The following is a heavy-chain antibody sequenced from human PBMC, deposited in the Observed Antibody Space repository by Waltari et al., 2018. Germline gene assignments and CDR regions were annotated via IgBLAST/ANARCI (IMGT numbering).Heavy chain of an antibody. V-gene: IGHV1-69*01. D-gene: IGHD3-16*01. Sequence: QVQLVQSGAEVKKPGSSVKVPCKSSGGTFNTNARRGVRQAPGQGLEWMGGISPVFGPPNDAQKFQGRVTITADESTSTSYMELSSLRSEDTAVYFCTRKDGDGNNWGYYGMDVWGQGTTVTVSS. CDR1: GGTFNTNA. J-gene: IGHJ6*02. CDR3: TRKDGDGNNWGYYGMDV. CDR2: ISPVFGPP.